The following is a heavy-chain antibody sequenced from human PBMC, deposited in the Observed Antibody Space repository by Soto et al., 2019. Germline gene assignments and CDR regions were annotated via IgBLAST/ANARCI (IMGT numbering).Heavy chain of an antibody. Sequence: EVQLVASGGGLVQPGGSLSLSCAASGFTFSRYWMHWVRQGPGKRLVWVSRINSDGTSTGYADSGKGLFTISSDNAKNRMYLQMNSLRVEGMAVYYCVRDRSTCKDYWGQGTLVTVSS. CDR3: VRDRSTCKDY. J-gene: IGHJ4*02. CDR1: GFTFSRYW. V-gene: IGHV3-74*01. D-gene: IGHD2-2*01. CDR2: INSDGTST.